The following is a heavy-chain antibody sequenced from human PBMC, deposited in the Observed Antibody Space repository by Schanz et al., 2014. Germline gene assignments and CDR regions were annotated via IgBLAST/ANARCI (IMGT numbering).Heavy chain of an antibody. CDR2: ISYDGSDK. J-gene: IGHJ6*02. CDR1: GFTFSSYG. CDR3: AKGSMAARPLLPTDYYFYGTDI. V-gene: IGHV3-30*18. Sequence: QVQLVESGGGVVQPGKSLRLSCAASGFTFSSYGMHWVRQAPGKGLEWVGVISYDGSDKYYPDSVKGRFTISRDNSRNTLFLQMNSLRTEDTAVYYCAKGSMAARPLLPTDYYFYGTDIWGQGTTVTVSS. D-gene: IGHD6-6*01.